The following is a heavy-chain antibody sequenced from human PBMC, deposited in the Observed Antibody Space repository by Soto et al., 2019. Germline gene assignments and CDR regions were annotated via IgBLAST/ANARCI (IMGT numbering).Heavy chain of an antibody. J-gene: IGHJ4*02. CDR2: ISYDGSNK. CDR3: ARDYGDYFDY. Sequence: QVQLVESGGGVVQPGRSLRLFCAASGFTFSSYAMHWVRQAPGKGLEWVAVISYDGSNKYYADSVKGRFTISRDNSKNTLYLQMNSLRAEDTAVYYCARDYGDYFDYWGQGTLVTVSS. CDR1: GFTFSSYA. V-gene: IGHV3-30-3*01. D-gene: IGHD4-17*01.